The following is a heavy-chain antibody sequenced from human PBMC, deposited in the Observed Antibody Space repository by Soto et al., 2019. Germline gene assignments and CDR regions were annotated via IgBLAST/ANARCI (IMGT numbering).Heavy chain of an antibody. CDR1: GYTFTSYG. CDR3: ARGSGRLWGYCSGGSCYSGAFDI. J-gene: IGHJ3*02. V-gene: IGHV1-18*01. CDR2: ISAYNGNT. Sequence: GASVKVSCKASGYTFTSYGISWVRQAPGQGLEWMGWISAYNGNTNYAQKIQGRVTMTTDTSTSTAYMELRSLRSDDTAVYYCARGSGRLWGYCSGGSCYSGAFDIWGQGTMVTVSS. D-gene: IGHD2-15*01.